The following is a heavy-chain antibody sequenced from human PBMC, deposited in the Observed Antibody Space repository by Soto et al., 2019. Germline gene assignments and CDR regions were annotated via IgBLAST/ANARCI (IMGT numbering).Heavy chain of an antibody. D-gene: IGHD2-21*02. V-gene: IGHV4-39*01. Sequence: PSETLSLACTVSGGSINTYNLFWAWVRQPPGKGLEWIASIHYGGNAYYSPSLSTRVTISRDTSDNRVSLEMTSVTAADTAVYYXARINVTLDLWGQG. CDR3: ARINVTLDL. J-gene: IGHJ1*01. CDR2: IHYGGNA. CDR1: GGSINTYNLF.